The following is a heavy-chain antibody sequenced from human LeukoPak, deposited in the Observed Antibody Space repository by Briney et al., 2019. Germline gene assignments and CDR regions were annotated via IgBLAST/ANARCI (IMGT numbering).Heavy chain of an antibody. CDR2: IRGKGDSYST. CDR1: GFTFSGFA. CDR3: RGAYYDSGGPEYYFDY. J-gene: IGHJ4*02. V-gene: IGHV3-73*01. D-gene: IGHD3-22*01. Sequence: GGSLRLSCAASGFTFSGFALHWVRQASGKGLEWVGRIRGKGDSYSTAYAASVKGRFTISRDDSKNTAYLQMNSLKTEDTAVYYCRGAYYDSGGPEYYFDYWGQGTLVTVSS.